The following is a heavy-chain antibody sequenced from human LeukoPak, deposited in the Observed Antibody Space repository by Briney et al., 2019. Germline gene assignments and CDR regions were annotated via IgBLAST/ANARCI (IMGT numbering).Heavy chain of an antibody. V-gene: IGHV4-38-2*01. D-gene: IGHD5-18*01. Sequence: SETLSLTSAVSGYSISSGYYWGWIRQPPGKGLEWIGSIYHSGSTYYNPSLKSRVTISVDTSKNQFSLKLSSVTAADTAVYYCAISSGGYSYGLDYWGQGTLVTVSS. CDR2: IYHSGST. CDR3: AISSGGYSYGLDY. CDR1: GYSISSGYY. J-gene: IGHJ4*02.